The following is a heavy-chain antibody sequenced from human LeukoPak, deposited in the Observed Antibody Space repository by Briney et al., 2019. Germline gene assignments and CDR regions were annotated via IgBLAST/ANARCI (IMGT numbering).Heavy chain of an antibody. V-gene: IGHV4-59*01. J-gene: IGHJ5*02. CDR1: GVSISSYY. D-gene: IGHD6-13*01. CDR2: IYYIGST. CDR3: ARAYRSSWYSNWFDP. Sequence: PSETLSLTCTVSGVSISSYYWSWIRQPPGKGLEWIGYIYYIGSTNYNPSLKSRVTISVDTSKNQFSLKLSSVTAADTAVYYCARAYRSSWYSNWFDPWGQGTLVTVSS.